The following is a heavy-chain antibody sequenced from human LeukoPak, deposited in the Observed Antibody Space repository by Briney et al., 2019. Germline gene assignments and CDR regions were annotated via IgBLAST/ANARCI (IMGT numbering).Heavy chain of an antibody. D-gene: IGHD3-10*01. CDR3: ARGGPIGTMVRGVILYWFDP. J-gene: IGHJ5*02. Sequence: ASVKVSCKASGYTFTSYDINWVRQATGQGLEWMGWMNPNSGNTGYAQKFQGGVTMTRNTSISTAYMELSSLRSEDTAVYYCARGGPIGTMVRGVILYWFDPWGQGTLVTVSS. V-gene: IGHV1-8*01. CDR1: GYTFTSYD. CDR2: MNPNSGNT.